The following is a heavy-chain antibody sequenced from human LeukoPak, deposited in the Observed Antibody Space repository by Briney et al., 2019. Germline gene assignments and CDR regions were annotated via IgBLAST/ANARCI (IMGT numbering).Heavy chain of an antibody. V-gene: IGHV5-51*01. CDR1: GYSFTSYW. CDR2: IYPGDSDT. CDR3: ARGSSNNYDSYPHY. Sequence: GESLKISCMGSGYSFTSYWIGWVRQMPGKGLEWMGVIYPGDSDTRYSPSFQGQVTISADKSIFTAYLQWSSLTASDTAMYYCARGSSNNYDSYPHYWGQGTLVTVSS. D-gene: IGHD3-22*01. J-gene: IGHJ4*02.